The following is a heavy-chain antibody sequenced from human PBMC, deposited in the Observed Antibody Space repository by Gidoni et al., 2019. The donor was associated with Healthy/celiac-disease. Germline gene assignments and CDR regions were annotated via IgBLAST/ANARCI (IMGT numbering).Heavy chain of an antibody. CDR3: ARELSCSGGSCYSSAY. V-gene: IGHV3-21*01. D-gene: IGHD2-15*01. J-gene: IGHJ4*02. CDR1: GFPFCSYS. CDR2: ISSSSSYI. Sequence: EVQLVESGGGLVKPGGSLRLSCAASGFPFCSYSMNCVRQAPGKGLEWVSSISSSSSYIYYADSVKGRFTISRDNAKNSLYLQMNSLRAEDTAVYYCARELSCSGGSCYSSAYWGQGTLVTVSS.